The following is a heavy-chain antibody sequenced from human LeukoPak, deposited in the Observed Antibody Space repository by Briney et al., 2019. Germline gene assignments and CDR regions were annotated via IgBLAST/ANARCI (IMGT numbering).Heavy chain of an antibody. D-gene: IGHD6-19*01. Sequence: GGSLRLSCAASGFTFSSYAVSWVRQAPGKGLEWVSAISGSGGSTYYADSVKGRLTISRDNSKNTLYLQMNSLRVEDTAVYYCANGYSSGWYGFGYWGQGTLVIVSS. J-gene: IGHJ4*02. CDR3: ANGYSSGWYGFGY. V-gene: IGHV3-23*01. CDR1: GFTFSSYA. CDR2: ISGSGGST.